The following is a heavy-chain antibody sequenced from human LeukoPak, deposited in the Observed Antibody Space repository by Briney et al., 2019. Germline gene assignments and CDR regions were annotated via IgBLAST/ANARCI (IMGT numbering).Heavy chain of an antibody. CDR2: INHSGST. Sequence: SETLSLTCAVYGGSFSGYYWSWIRQPPGKGLEWIGEINHSGSTNYNPSLKSRVTISVDTSKNQFSLKLSSVTAADTAVYYCARRMVVTAMFDDWGQGTLVTVSS. D-gene: IGHD2-21*02. J-gene: IGHJ4*02. CDR3: ARRMVVTAMFDD. V-gene: IGHV4-34*01. CDR1: GGSFSGYY.